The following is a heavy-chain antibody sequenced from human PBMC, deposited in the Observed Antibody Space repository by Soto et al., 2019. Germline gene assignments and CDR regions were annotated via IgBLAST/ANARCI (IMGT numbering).Heavy chain of an antibody. D-gene: IGHD3-10*01. V-gene: IGHV1-2*04. CDR3: ARERWTNGSGIYYYYMDV. Sequence: GASVKVSCEASGYTFTGYYMHWVRQAPGQGLEWMGWINPNSGGTNYAQKFQGWVTMTRDTSISTAYMELSRLRSDDTAVYYCARERWTNGSGIYYYYMDVWGKGTTVTVSS. CDR2: INPNSGGT. J-gene: IGHJ6*03. CDR1: GYTFTGYY.